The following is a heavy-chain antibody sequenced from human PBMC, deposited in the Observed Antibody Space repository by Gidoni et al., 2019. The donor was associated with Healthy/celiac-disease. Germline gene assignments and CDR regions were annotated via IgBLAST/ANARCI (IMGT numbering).Heavy chain of an antibody. CDR1: GFTFSGSA. D-gene: IGHD6-19*01. V-gene: IGHV3-73*02. J-gene: IGHJ6*02. Sequence: EVQLVESGGGLVQPGGSLKLSCAASGFTFSGSAMHWVRQASGKGLEWVGRIRIKANSYATAYAASVKGRFTISRDDSKNTAYLQMNSLKTEDTAVYYCTRPVAGMDVWGQGTTVTVSS. CDR3: TRPVAGMDV. CDR2: IRIKANSYAT.